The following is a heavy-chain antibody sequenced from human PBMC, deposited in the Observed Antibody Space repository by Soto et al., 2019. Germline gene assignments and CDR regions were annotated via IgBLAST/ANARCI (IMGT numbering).Heavy chain of an antibody. D-gene: IGHD6-13*01. CDR1: GGSINNYW. Sequence: SETLSLTCTVSGGSINNYWWSWIRQAADKRLEWIGRLHSTGATNYNPSLRSRVTMSVDKSKNQFSLNLASVTAADTAVYYCVRDVPAAGTDWFDPWGQGTLVTVAS. J-gene: IGHJ5*02. CDR3: VRDVPAAGTDWFDP. V-gene: IGHV4-4*07. CDR2: LHSTGAT.